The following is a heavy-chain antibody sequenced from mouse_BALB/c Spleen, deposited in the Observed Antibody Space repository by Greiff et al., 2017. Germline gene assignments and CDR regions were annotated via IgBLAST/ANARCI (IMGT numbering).Heavy chain of an antibody. CDR3: ARSENYAMDY. CDR1: GYSITSDYA. V-gene: IGHV3-2*02. Sequence: DVKLQESGPGLVKPSQSLSLTCTVTGYSITSDYAWNWIRQFPGNKLEWMGYISYSGSTSYNPSLKSRISITRDTSKNQFFLQLNSVTTEDTATYYCARSENYAMDYWGQGTSVTVSS. J-gene: IGHJ4*01. CDR2: ISYSGST.